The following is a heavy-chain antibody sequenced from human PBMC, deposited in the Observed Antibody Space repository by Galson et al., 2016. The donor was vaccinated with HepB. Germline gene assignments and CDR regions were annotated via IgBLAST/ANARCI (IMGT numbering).Heavy chain of an antibody. CDR3: ARVRGHYGMDV. CDR2: IKQDGSEN. J-gene: IGHJ6*02. V-gene: IGHV3-7*03. Sequence: SLRLSCAASGFSFSTSWMSWVRHAPGKGLEWVANIKQDGSENYTVDSVKGRFTIARDNAKNSLYLQMNSLRAEDTAVYYCARVRGHYGMDVWGQGTTVTVSS. CDR1: GFSFSTSW.